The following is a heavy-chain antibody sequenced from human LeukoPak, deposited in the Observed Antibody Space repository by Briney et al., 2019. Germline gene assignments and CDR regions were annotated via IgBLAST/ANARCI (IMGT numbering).Heavy chain of an antibody. Sequence: TSETLSLTCTVSGGSISSYYWSWIRQPPGKGLEWIGYIYYSGSNNYNPSLKSRVTISVDTSKNQFSLKLSSVTAADTAVYYCARTFGELSLDMDVWGKGTTVTVSS. CDR2: IYYSGSN. CDR3: ARTFGELSLDMDV. CDR1: GGSISSYY. J-gene: IGHJ6*03. D-gene: IGHD3-10*01. V-gene: IGHV4-59*01.